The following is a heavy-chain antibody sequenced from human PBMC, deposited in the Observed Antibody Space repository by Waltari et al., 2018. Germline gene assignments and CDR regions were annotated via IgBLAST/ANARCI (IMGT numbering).Heavy chain of an antibody. Sequence: EVQLVQSGAEVKKPGATVKISCKVSGYTFTDYYMPWVQQAPGTGLEWMGLVDPEDGETIYAEKFQGRVTITADTSTDTAYMELSSLRSEDTAVYYCAIRAKYCSGGSCYSSFDYWGQGTLVTVSS. D-gene: IGHD2-15*01. J-gene: IGHJ4*02. V-gene: IGHV1-69-2*01. CDR3: AIRAKYCSGGSCYSSFDY. CDR2: VDPEDGET. CDR1: GYTFTDYY.